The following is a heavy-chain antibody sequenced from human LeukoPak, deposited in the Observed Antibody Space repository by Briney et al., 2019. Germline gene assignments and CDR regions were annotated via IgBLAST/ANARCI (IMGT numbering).Heavy chain of an antibody. CDR3: AKEYSYGSGTDYYYYYMDV. CDR1: GFTFSSYG. J-gene: IGHJ6*03. D-gene: IGHD5-18*01. CDR2: IRYDGSNK. Sequence: GGSLRLSCAASGFTFSSYGMHWVRQAPGKGLEWVAFIRYDGSNKYYADSVKGRFTISRDNSKNTLYLQMNSLRAEDTAVYYCAKEYSYGSGTDYYYYYMDVWGKGTTVTVSS. V-gene: IGHV3-30*02.